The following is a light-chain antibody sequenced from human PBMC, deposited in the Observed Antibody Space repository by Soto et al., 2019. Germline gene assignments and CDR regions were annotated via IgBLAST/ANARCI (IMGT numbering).Light chain of an antibody. CDR2: EGS. J-gene: IGLJ2*01. Sequence: QSALTQPAAVSGSPGQSITISCTGTSRDDGSYNLVSWYQQHPGKAPNLMIYEGSKRPSGVSNRFSGSKSGNTASLTISGLQAEDEADYYCCSYAGSSTHVVFGGGTKLTVL. V-gene: IGLV2-23*01. CDR3: CSYAGSSTHVV. CDR1: SRDDGSYNL.